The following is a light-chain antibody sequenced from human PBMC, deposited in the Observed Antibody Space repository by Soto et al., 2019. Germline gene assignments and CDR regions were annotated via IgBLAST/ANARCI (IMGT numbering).Light chain of an antibody. CDR1: SNVVGRFNY. CDR3: SSFVHGTSYV. J-gene: IGLJ1*01. CDR2: DVT. V-gene: IGLV2-8*01. Sequence: QSVLTQAPSASGSPGQSVTISCAGTSNVVGRFNYVSWYQHHPGKAPKLIIYDVTKRPSGVPDRFSGSKSGNTAYLTVSGLQAEDGADYFCSSFVHGTSYVFGTGTKVTVL.